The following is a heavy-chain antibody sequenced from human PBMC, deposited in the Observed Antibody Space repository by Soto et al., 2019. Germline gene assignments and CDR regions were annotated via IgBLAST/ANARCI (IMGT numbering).Heavy chain of an antibody. CDR2: IFYSGGF. J-gene: IGHJ4*02. CDR1: GGSISSGTSY. V-gene: IGHV4-31*03. Sequence: PSATLSLTYSVSGGSISSGTSYWSWIRQRPGEGLEWIGYIFYSGGFYYTPSLRSRVTISVDTSKNQFSLNLSSVTAADTAVYYCARGVVRSYYDFWSGYYSYFDYWGQGTLVTVSS. D-gene: IGHD3-3*01. CDR3: ARGVVRSYYDFWSGYYSYFDY.